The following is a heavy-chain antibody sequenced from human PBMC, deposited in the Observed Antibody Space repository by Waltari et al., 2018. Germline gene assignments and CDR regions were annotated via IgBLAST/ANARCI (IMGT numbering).Heavy chain of an antibody. D-gene: IGHD1-26*01. CDR2: IYGSRGNT. J-gene: IGHJ4*02. V-gene: IGHV4-39*07. CDR3: ARHFYSGTYSPPPGFDY. Sequence: QVQLQESGPGLVKPSETLSLTCAVSGGSLSSYWWGWIRQPPGKGLEWIGSIYGSRGNTEYNPSLKSRATISRDTSKNQFSLKLSSVTAADTAVYYWARHFYSGTYSPPPGFDYWGQGVLVTVSS. CDR1: GGSLSSYW.